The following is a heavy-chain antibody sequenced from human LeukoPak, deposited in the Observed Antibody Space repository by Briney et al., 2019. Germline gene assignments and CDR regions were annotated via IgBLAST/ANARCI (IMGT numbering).Heavy chain of an antibody. CDR2: ISSSTYYI. D-gene: IGHD3-3*01. CDR3: ASEAPLCRSGTPREAFDI. J-gene: IGHJ3*02. CDR1: GFTFTSYS. V-gene: IGHV3-21*01. Sequence: GSLRLSCEASGFTFTSYSMNWVRQAPGKGLEWVSSISSSTYYIYYGDSVKGRFTVSRDNAKKSVFLQMNSLRAVDTAVYYCASEAPLCRSGTPREAFDIWGQGTMVIVSS.